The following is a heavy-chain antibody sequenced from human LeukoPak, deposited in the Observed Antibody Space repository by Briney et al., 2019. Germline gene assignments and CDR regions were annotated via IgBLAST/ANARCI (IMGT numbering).Heavy chain of an antibody. V-gene: IGHV1-18*01. CDR2: ISAYNGNT. CDR1: GYTFTSYG. J-gene: IGHJ4*02. Sequence: GASVKVSCKSSGYTFTSYGISWVRQAPGQGLEWMGWISAYNGNTNYAQKLQGRVTMTTDTSTSTAYMELRRRRSVATGVYYCAREMVRGVADYWGEGTLGTVSS. CDR3: AREMVRGVADY. D-gene: IGHD3-10*01.